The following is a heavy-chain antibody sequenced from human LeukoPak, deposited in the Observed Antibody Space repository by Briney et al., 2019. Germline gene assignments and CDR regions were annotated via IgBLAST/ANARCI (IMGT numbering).Heavy chain of an antibody. D-gene: IGHD1-26*01. V-gene: IGHV3-48*01. CDR1: GFTFSAYT. CDR3: AKWGFRTPSGEEIRESFYD. CDR2: ISLSGDTI. J-gene: IGHJ1*01. Sequence: GGSLRLSCGASGFTFSAYTMNWVRQAPGKGLEWVSYISLSGDTIYYADSVKGRFTIPRDNSESALYLQMNDLRPDDTALYYCAKWGFRTPSGEEIRESFYDWGQGTLVIVSS.